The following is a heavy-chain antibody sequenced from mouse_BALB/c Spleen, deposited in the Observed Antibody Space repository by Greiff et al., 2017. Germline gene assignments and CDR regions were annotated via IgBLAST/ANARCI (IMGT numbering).Heavy chain of an antibody. J-gene: IGHJ4*01. D-gene: IGHD2-14*01. CDR3: ARGNRFYAMDY. CDR2: ISSGGST. CDR1: GFTFSSYA. V-gene: IGHV5-6-5*01. Sequence: EVQVVESGGGLVKPGGSLKLSCAASGFTFSSYAMSWVRQTPEKRLEWVASISSGGSTYYPDSVKGRFTISRDNARNILYLQMSSLRSEDTAMYYCARGNRFYAMDYWGQGTSVTVSS.